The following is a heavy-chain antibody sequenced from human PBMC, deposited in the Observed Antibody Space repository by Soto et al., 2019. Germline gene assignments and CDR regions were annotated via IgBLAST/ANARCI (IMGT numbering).Heavy chain of an antibody. V-gene: IGHV5-10-1*01. CDR1: GYSFTSYW. CDR2: IDPSDSYT. D-gene: IGHD6-6*01. CDR3: ARKYSSSSDYYYYGMDV. Sequence: GESLKISCKGSGYSFTSYWISWVRQMPGKGLEWMGRIDPSDSYTNYSPSFQGHVTISADKSISTAYLQWSSLKASDTAMYYCARKYSSSSDYYYYGMDVWGQGTTVTVSS. J-gene: IGHJ6*02.